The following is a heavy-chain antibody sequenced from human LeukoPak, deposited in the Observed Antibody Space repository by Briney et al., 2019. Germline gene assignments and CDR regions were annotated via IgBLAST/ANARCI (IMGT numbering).Heavy chain of an antibody. D-gene: IGHD3-10*01. CDR2: IIPIFGTA. V-gene: IGHV1-69*13. J-gene: IGHJ6*04. CDR1: GGTFSSYA. CDR3: ARVPCMVRGVIPACWTGRARTNGMDV. Sequence: ASVKVSCKASGGTFSSYAISWVRQAPGQGLEWMGGIIPIFGTANYAQKFQGRVTITADESTSTAYMELSSLRSEDTAVYYCARVPCMVRGVIPACWTGRARTNGMDVWGKGTTVTVSS.